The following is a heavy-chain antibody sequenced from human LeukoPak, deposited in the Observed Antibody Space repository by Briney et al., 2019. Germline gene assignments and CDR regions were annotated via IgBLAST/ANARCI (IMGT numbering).Heavy chain of an antibody. V-gene: IGHV4-30-4*01. CDR2: IYYSGST. D-gene: IGHD3-10*01. Sequence: SETLSLTCTVSGGSISSGDYYWSWIRQPPGKGLEWIGYIYYSGSTYYNPSLKSRVTISVDTSKNQFSLKLSSVTAADTAVYYCARGGDYYGSGSLDYWGQGTLVTVSS. J-gene: IGHJ4*02. CDR3: ARGGDYYGSGSLDY. CDR1: GGSISSGDYY.